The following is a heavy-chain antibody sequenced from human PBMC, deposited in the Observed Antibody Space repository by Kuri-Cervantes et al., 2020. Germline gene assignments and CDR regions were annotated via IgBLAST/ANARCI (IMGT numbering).Heavy chain of an antibody. CDR3: ARVHYGDYYFDY. CDR2: IYYSGST. J-gene: IGHJ4*02. Sequence: SETLSLTCTVSGGSVSSGSYYWSWIRQPPGKGLEWIGYIYYSGSTNYNPSLKSRVTISVDTSKNQFSLKLSSVTAADTAVYYCARVHYGDYYFDYWGQGTLVTVSS. V-gene: IGHV4-61*01. D-gene: IGHD4-17*01. CDR1: GGSVSSGSYY.